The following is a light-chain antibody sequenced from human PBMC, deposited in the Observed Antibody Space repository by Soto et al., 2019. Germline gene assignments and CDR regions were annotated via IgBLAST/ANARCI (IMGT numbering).Light chain of an antibody. V-gene: IGLV2-8*01. CDR1: SSDVGGYNY. CDR3: ISYAGSNLIYV. CDR2: EVS. J-gene: IGLJ1*01. Sequence: QSALTQPPSASGSPGQSVTISCTGTSSDVGGYNYVSWYQQHPGKAPKLVIYEVSKRPSGVPDRFSGSKSGNTASLTVSGLQAEDEADYYCISYAGSNLIYVFGTGTKVTVL.